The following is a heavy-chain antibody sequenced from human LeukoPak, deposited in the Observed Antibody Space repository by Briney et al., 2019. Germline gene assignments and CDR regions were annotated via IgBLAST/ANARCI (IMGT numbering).Heavy chain of an antibody. D-gene: IGHD3-10*01. J-gene: IGHJ2*01. CDR3: ARQGVVPNKAGWYFDL. V-gene: IGHV4-39*01. CDR1: GGSMSSTDHF. CDR2: FYYTGTI. Sequence: PSETLSLTCIVSGGSMSSTDHFWGWIRQPPGKGLERIGSFYYTGTIFYSPSLESRGTISIDTSKNQFSLKIRSVTAADTAVYYCARQGVVPNKAGWYFDLWGRGALVTVSS.